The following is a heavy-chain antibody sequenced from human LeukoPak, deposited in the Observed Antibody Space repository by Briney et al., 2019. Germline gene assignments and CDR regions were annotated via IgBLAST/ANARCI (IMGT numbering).Heavy chain of an antibody. J-gene: IGHJ4*02. CDR3: AKPDRYDSSGSTLDY. Sequence: PGGSLRLSCAASGFTFSSYGMTWVRQAPGKGLEWVSYISSSSSTVYYADSVKGRFTISRDNAKNSLYLQLNSLRAEDTAVYYCAKPDRYDSSGSTLDYWGQGTLVTVSS. D-gene: IGHD3-22*01. V-gene: IGHV3-48*01. CDR2: ISSSSSTV. CDR1: GFTFSSYG.